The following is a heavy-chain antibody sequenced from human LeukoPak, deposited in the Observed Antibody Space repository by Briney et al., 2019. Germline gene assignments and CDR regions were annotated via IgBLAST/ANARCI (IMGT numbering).Heavy chain of an antibody. V-gene: IGHV4-39*01. D-gene: IGHD3-3*01. CDR3: ARHDGRGGNTMGALDS. Sequence: PSETLSLTCTVSGGSIISGSHHWGWFRQSPGKGLEWIGSLYYSRTTYYNPSLNSRVTISVVTSKNQFSLQLNSVTAADTAVYYCARHDGRGGNTMGALDSWGQGSLVTVSS. CDR1: GGSIISGSHH. CDR2: LYYSRTT. J-gene: IGHJ4*02.